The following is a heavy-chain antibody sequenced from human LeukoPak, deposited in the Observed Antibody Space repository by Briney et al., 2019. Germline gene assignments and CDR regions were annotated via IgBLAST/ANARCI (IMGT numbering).Heavy chain of an antibody. CDR2: IYYSGST. CDR3: AREYSSSSFDP. D-gene: IGHD6-6*01. J-gene: IGHJ5*02. CDR1: GGSISSYY. Sequence: SETLSLTCTVSGGSISSYYWSWIRQPPGKGLEWIGYIYYSGSTNYNPSLKSRVTISVDTSKNQFSLKLSSVTAADTAVYYCAREYSSSSFDPWGQGAPVTVSS. V-gene: IGHV4-59*01.